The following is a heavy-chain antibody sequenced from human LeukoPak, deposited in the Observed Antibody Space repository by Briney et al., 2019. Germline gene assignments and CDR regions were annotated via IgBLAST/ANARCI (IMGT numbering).Heavy chain of an antibody. D-gene: IGHD3-22*01. CDR3: AKDLTSSYSSGYHAPPGDAFDI. CDR2: ISGSGGST. CDR1: GFTFSSYA. J-gene: IGHJ3*02. V-gene: IGHV3-23*01. Sequence: QPGGSLRLSCAASGFTFSSYAMSWVRQAPGKGLEWVSAISGSGGSTYYADSVKGRFTISRDNSKNTLYLQMNSLRAEDTAVYYCAKDLTSSYSSGYHAPPGDAFDIWGQGTMVTVSS.